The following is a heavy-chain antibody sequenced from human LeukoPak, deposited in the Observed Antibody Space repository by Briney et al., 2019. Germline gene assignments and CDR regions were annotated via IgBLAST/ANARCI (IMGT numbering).Heavy chain of an antibody. V-gene: IGHV4-4*07. CDR3: ARENVNSRGWYPFYYMDV. D-gene: IGHD6-19*01. CDR1: VGSISSYY. J-gene: IGHJ6*03. CDR2: IYTSGST. Sequence: SETLSLTCTVSVGSISSYYWSWIRQPAGKGLEWIGRIYTSGSTNYNPSLKSRVTMSVDTSKNQFSLKLSSVTAADTAVYYCARENVNSRGWYPFYYMDVWGKGTTVTVSS.